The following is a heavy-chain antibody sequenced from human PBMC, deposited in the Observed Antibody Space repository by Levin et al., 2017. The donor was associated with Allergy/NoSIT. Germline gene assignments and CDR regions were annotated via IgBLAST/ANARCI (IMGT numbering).Heavy chain of an antibody. J-gene: IGHJ4*02. CDR3: ARSQRPTYYYDSDGYHFDD. V-gene: IGHV4-39*07. Sequence: SQTLSLTCTVSGDSIISSSYYWGWVRQPPGKGLEWIGSIYYSGSTDCFSSFPLRVSISIDTSKRQFSLKLSSVTAADTAVYFCARSQRPTYYYDSDGYHFDDWGQGTLVTVSS. CDR2: IYYSGST. CDR1: GDSIISSSYY. D-gene: IGHD3-22*01.